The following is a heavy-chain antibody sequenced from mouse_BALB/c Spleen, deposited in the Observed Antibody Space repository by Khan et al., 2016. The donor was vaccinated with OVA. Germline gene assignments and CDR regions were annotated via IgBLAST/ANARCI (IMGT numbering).Heavy chain of an antibody. CDR2: INYSGNT. CDR3: ARKDYYDYDPFPY. V-gene: IGHV3-2*02. Sequence: EVQLQELGPGLVKPSQSLSLTCTVTGYSITSEYAWNWIRQFPGNKLEWMGYINYSGNTRFNPSLKSRTSITRDTSKNQFFLQLNSVTTEDTATNYCARKDYYDYDPFPYWGQGTLVTVPA. CDR1: GYSITSEYA. D-gene: IGHD2-4*01. J-gene: IGHJ3*01.